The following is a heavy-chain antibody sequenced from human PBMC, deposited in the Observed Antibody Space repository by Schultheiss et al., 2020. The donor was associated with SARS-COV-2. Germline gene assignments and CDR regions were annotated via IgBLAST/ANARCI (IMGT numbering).Heavy chain of an antibody. J-gene: IGHJ5*02. D-gene: IGHD3-16*01. CDR3: ARMERGLYWFDP. V-gene: IGHV2-70*11. CDR2: IDWDDDK. Sequence: SGPTLLKPTQTLTLTCTFSGFSLSTSGMCVSWIRQPPGKALEWLARIDWDDDKYYSTSLKTRLTISKDTSKSQVVLTMTNMDPVDTATYYCARMERGLYWFDPWGQGTLVTVSS. CDR1: GFSLSTSGMC.